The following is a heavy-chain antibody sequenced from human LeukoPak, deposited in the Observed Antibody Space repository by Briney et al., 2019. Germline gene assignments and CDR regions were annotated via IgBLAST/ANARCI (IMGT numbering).Heavy chain of an antibody. J-gene: IGHJ4*02. CDR2: ISYDGSNK. D-gene: IGHD3-22*01. CDR1: GFTFSSSG. Sequence: GGSLRLSCAASGFTFSSSGMHWVCQAPGKGLEWVAVISYDGSNKYYADSVKGRFTFSRDNSKNTLYLQMNSLRAEDTAVYYCARAPMMDSSGYAYWGQGTLVTVSS. CDR3: ARAPMMDSSGYAY. V-gene: IGHV3-30*03.